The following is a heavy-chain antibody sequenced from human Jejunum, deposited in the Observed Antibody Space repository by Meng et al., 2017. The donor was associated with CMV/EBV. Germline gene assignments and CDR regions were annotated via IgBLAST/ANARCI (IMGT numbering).Heavy chain of an antibody. D-gene: IGHD6-19*01. CDR2: ISGSGVST. CDR1: GLPFSSYP. CDR3: AKSHMSIAVAGLFDY. J-gene: IGHJ4*02. V-gene: IGHV3-23*01. Sequence: GLPFSSYPMSWVRQAPGKGLEWVSGISGSGVSTYYADSVKGRFTISRDNSKNTLYLQMNSLRAGDTALYYCAKSHMSIAVAGLFDYWGQGTLVTVSS.